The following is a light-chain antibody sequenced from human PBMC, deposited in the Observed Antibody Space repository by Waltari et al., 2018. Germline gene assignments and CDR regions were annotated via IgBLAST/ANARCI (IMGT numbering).Light chain of an antibody. V-gene: IGLV2-14*03. CDR1: SSDIGAYSY. J-gene: IGLJ1*01. Sequence: GQSITISCTGTSSDIGAYSYVSWFQQHPGKAPKLMICGVSIRPSGVSNRFSGSKSGNTASLTISGLQAEDEADYYGSSFTDSRIYVFGSGTKVTVL. CDR2: GVS. CDR3: SSFTDSRIYV.